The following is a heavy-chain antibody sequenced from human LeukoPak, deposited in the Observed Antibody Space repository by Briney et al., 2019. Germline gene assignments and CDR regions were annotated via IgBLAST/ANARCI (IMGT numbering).Heavy chain of an antibody. CDR3: AREPQPSSGWVNYHYSGMDV. Sequence: ASVKASCKASGGTFSSYAISWVRQAPGQGLEWMGGIIPIFGTANYAQKFQDRVTITADESTDTAYMELTSLTSGDTAVYYCAREPQPSSGWVNYHYSGMDVWGQGTTVTVPS. D-gene: IGHD6-19*01. CDR1: GGTFSSYA. J-gene: IGHJ6*01. CDR2: IIPIFGTA. V-gene: IGHV1-69*13.